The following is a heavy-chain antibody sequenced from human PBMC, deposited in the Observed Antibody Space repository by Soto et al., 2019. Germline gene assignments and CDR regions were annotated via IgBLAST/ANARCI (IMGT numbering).Heavy chain of an antibody. D-gene: IGHD4-17*01. J-gene: IGHJ6*02. CDR2: IYPGDSDT. Sequence: GESLKISCKGSGYSFTSYWIGWVRQMPWKGLEWMGIIYPGDSDTRYSPSFQGQVTISADKSISTAYLQWSSLKASDTAMYYCARHDGDYYYYYGMDVWGQGTTVTVSS. CDR1: GYSFTSYW. V-gene: IGHV5-51*01. CDR3: ARHDGDYYYYYGMDV.